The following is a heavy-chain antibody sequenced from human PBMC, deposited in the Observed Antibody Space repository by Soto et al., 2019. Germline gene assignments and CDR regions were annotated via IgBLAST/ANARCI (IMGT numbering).Heavy chain of an antibody. Sequence: EVQLVESGGGLVQPGGSLRLSCAASGFTFSSYWMHWVRQAXXKGLVXVSRINSDGSSTSYADSVKGRFTISRDNAQNTLYLQMNSLRAEDTAVYYCARVGXSTXXAAYYFDYWGQGTLVTVSS. V-gene: IGHV3-74*01. D-gene: IGHD6-25*01. J-gene: IGHJ4*02. CDR2: INSDGSST. CDR3: ARVGXSTXXAAYYFDY. CDR1: GFTFSSYW.